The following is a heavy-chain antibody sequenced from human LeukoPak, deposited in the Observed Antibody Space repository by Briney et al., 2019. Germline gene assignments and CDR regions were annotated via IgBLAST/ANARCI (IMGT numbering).Heavy chain of an antibody. V-gene: IGHV3-21*01. Sequence: GSLRLSCAASGFTFSSYSMNWVRQAPGKGLEWVSSISGSSSYIYYADSVKGRFTISRDNAKNSLYLQMNSLRAEDTAVYYCANLLSVVYWGQGTLVTVSS. CDR1: GFTFSSYS. CDR2: ISGSSSYI. CDR3: ANLLSVVY. J-gene: IGHJ4*02. D-gene: IGHD3-10*01.